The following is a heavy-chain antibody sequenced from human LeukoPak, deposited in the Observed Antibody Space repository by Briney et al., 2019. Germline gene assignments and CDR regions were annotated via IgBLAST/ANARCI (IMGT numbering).Heavy chain of an antibody. J-gene: IGHJ4*02. CDR1: GFTFSSYG. Sequence: GGSLRLSCAASGFTFSSYGMHWVRQAPGKGLEWVALIWYDGSNKYYADSVKGRFTISRDNSKNTLYLQMNSLRAEDTAVYYCAKDEIVVVPAAPDYWDQGTLVTVSS. V-gene: IGHV3-30*02. CDR2: IWYDGSNK. D-gene: IGHD2-2*01. CDR3: AKDEIVVVPAAPDY.